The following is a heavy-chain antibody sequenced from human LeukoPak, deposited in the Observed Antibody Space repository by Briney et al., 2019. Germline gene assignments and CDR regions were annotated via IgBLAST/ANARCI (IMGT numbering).Heavy chain of an antibody. CDR3: ARDPVEWEQLLDY. J-gene: IGHJ4*02. Sequence: QTGGSLRLSCATSGFTFSSYAMSWVRQAPGKGLEWVSTISGSGGSTYYADSVKGRFTISRDNARNSVYLQMNSLRVEDTAVYYCARDPVEWEQLLDYWGQGTLVTVSS. CDR2: ISGSGGST. D-gene: IGHD1-26*01. CDR1: GFTFSSYA. V-gene: IGHV3-23*01.